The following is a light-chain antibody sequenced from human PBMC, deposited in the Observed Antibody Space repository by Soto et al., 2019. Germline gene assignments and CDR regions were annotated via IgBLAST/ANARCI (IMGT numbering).Light chain of an antibody. CDR3: AVWDDSLGGV. V-gene: IGLV1-44*01. J-gene: IGLJ3*02. CDR2: DNN. CDR1: SSNVGSHG. Sequence: QSVVTQTPSASVTPGQRVTISCSGSSSNVGSHGVHWYQQVPGTAPKLLIFDNNQRPSGVPDRFSGFKSGTSASLAISGLQSEDEADYYCAVWDDSLGGVFGGGTKVTVL.